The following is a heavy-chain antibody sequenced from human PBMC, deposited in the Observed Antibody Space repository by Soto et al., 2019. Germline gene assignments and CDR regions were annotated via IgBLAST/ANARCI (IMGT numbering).Heavy chain of an antibody. CDR1: GGSVSSGSYY. D-gene: IGHD2-15*01. CDR3: ARDEGWDCSGGSCAPGAHY. Sequence: PSETLSLTCTVSGGSVSSGSYYWSWIRQPLGKGLEWIGYTYYSGRINYNPSLKSRVTISADTSKNQFSLKLSSVTTADTAGYYCARDEGWDCSGGSCAPGAHYWGQGTQVTVSS. V-gene: IGHV4-61*01. CDR2: TYYSGRI. J-gene: IGHJ4*02.